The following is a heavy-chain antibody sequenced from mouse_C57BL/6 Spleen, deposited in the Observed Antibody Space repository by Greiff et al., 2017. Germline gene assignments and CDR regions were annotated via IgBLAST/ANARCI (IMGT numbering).Heavy chain of an antibody. CDR2: ISYDGSN. CDR1: GYSITSGYY. V-gene: IGHV3-6*01. Sequence: DVQLQESGPGLVKPSQSLSLTCSVTGYSITSGYYWNWIRQFPGNKLEWMGYISYDGSNNYNPSLKNRISITRDTSKNQFFLKLNSVTTEDTATYYCARVGGSSPYAMDYWGQGTSVTVSS. D-gene: IGHD1-1*01. J-gene: IGHJ4*01. CDR3: ARVGGSSPYAMDY.